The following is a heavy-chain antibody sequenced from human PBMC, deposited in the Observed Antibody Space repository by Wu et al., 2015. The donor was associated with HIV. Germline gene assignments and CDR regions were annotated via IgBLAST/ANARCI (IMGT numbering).Heavy chain of an antibody. CDR2: IIPIFGTA. CDR1: GGTFSSYA. D-gene: IGHD6-13*01. V-gene: IGHV1-69*13. CDR3: ARDFYSSSWPTPYGMDV. Sequence: QVQLVQSGAEVKKPGSSVKVSCKASGGTFSSYAISWVRQAPGQGLEWMGRIIPIFGTANYAQKFQGRVTITADESTSTAYMELSSLRSEDTAVYYCARDFYSSSWPTPYGMDVWGQGTTVTVSS. J-gene: IGHJ6*02.